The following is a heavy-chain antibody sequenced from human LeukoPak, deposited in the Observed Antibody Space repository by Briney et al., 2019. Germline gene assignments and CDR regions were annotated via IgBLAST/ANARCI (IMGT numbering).Heavy chain of an antibody. D-gene: IGHD2-15*01. J-gene: IGHJ4*02. CDR2: INPSGGST. CDR3: ALLNRG. Sequence: ASVKVSCKASGYIFTNYYMHWVRQAPGQGLEWMGIINPSGGSTTYAQKFQGRVTMTEDTSTDTAYMELSSLRSEDTAVYYCALLNRGWGQGTLVTVSS. CDR1: GYIFTNYY. V-gene: IGHV1-46*01.